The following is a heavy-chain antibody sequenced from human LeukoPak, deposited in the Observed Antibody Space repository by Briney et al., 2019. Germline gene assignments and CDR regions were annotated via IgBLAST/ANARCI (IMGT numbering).Heavy chain of an antibody. CDR2: IYDSGNT. CDR1: GGSIRGFY. J-gene: IGHJ5*02. D-gene: IGHD1-26*01. Sequence: SETLSLTCTVSGGSIRGFYWSWIRQPPGKGLEWIGYIYDSGNTNYNPSLKSRVTISVDTSKNQFSLKLSPVTAADTAVYYCARVGVGDTPAWFDPWGQGTLVTVSS. V-gene: IGHV4-59*01. CDR3: ARVGVGDTPAWFDP.